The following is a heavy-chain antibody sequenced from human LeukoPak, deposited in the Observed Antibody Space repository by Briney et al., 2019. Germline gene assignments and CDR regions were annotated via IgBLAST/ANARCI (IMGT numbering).Heavy chain of an antibody. V-gene: IGHV1-46*02. CDR1: GYTFNNHY. Sequence: ASVKVSCKASGYTFNNHYMYWVRQAPGQGLEWMGVINPSGGSTSYAQKFQGRVTMTRDTSTRTVYMEVNSLRSEDTAVYFCVGDSNGYFYGHDYWGQGTLVAVSS. D-gene: IGHD3-22*01. CDR3: VGDSNGYFYGHDY. J-gene: IGHJ4*02. CDR2: INPSGGST.